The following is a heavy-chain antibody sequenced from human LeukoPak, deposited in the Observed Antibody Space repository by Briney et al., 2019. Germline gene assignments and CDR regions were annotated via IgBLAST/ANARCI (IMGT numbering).Heavy chain of an antibody. CDR3: AKSPRGVLLWFGEFFDY. Sequence: GGSLRLSCAASGFTFSSYGMNWVRQVPGKGLVWVARINPGGSSITYADSVKGRFTISRDNVKNTLYLQMDSLRAEDTGVYYCAKSPRGVLLWFGEFFDYWGQGTLVTVSS. D-gene: IGHD3-10*01. J-gene: IGHJ4*02. V-gene: IGHV3-74*01. CDR2: INPGGSSI. CDR1: GFTFSSYG.